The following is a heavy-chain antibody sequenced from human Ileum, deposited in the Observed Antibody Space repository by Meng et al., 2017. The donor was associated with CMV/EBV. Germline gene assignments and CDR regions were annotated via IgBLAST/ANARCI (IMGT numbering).Heavy chain of an antibody. CDR1: GFTFSTSA. V-gene: IGHV3-23*01. J-gene: IGHJ5*02. CDR3: AKLGRNDGDYDSYRWFAP. CDR2: ISSQSDYT. D-gene: IGHD3-22*01. Sequence: GGSLRLSCAASGFTFSTSAMNWGRQAPGKGLEWVSGISSQSDYTFYADSVKGRFTISRDNSKNTLYLQMTSLRVEDTALYYCAKLGRNDGDYDSYRWFAPWGQGTQVTVSS.